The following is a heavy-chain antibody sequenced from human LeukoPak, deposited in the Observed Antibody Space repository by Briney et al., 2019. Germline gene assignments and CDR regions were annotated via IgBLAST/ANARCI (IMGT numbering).Heavy chain of an antibody. J-gene: IGHJ5*02. Sequence: GGSLRLSCAASGFTFSTYAMSWVRQAPGKGLEWVSVVSGAGGRTYYADSVKGRFTVSRDNSKNTLYLQMNSLRAEDTALYYCVKASSSSPQYNWFDAWGQGTLVTVSS. D-gene: IGHD6-6*01. CDR3: VKASSSSPQYNWFDA. CDR2: VSGAGGRT. V-gene: IGHV3-23*01. CDR1: GFTFSTYA.